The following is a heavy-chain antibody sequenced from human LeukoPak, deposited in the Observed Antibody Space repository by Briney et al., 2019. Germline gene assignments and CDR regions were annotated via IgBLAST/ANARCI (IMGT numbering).Heavy chain of an antibody. J-gene: IGHJ5*02. D-gene: IGHD5-18*01. CDR3: AKLDTAMLDLLPWFDP. V-gene: IGHV3-33*06. CDR2: IWYDGSNK. CDR1: GFTFSSYG. Sequence: PGRSLRLSCAASGFTFSSYGMHWVRQAPGKGLEWVAVIWYDGSNKYYADSVKGRFTISRDNSKNTLYLQMNSLRAEDTAVYYCAKLDTAMLDLLPWFDPWGQGTLVTVSS.